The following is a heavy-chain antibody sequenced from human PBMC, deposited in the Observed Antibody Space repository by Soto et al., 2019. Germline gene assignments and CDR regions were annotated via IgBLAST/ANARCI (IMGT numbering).Heavy chain of an antibody. V-gene: IGHV3-23*01. J-gene: IGHJ4*02. CDR3: AKADGQQWLIPHLDN. D-gene: IGHD6-19*01. Sequence: EVQLLDSGGDLAQPGGSLRLSCTASGFTFSSFGMAWVRQAPGKGLEWVSAISGSGDSSYYADSVKDRFTISRDNPTNTLYLQMNNLRAEDTAVYYCAKADGQQWLIPHLDNWGQGTLVTVS. CDR2: ISGSGDSS. CDR1: GFTFSSFG.